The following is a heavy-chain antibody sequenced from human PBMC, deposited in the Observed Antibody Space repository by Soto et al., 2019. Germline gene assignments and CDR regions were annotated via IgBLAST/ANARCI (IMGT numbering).Heavy chain of an antibody. J-gene: IGHJ4*02. CDR1: GGSISSGGYY. Sequence: QVQLQESGPGLVKPSQTLSLTCTVSGGSISSGGYYWSWIRQHPGKGLEWIGYIYYSGSTYYNPSLKSRFTISVATSKNQFSLKLSSVTAADTAVYYCARNHRIVGNGFFFDYWGQGTLVTVSS. D-gene: IGHD1-26*01. CDR3: ARNHRIVGNGFFFDY. CDR2: IYYSGST. V-gene: IGHV4-31*03.